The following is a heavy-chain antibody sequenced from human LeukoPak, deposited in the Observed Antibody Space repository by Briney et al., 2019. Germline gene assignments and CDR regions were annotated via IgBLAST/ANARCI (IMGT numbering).Heavy chain of an antibody. Sequence: PGGSLRLSCAASGVTFSSYSMNWVRQAPGKGLEWISSISSSSSYIYYADSVKGRFTISRDNAKNSLYLQMNSLRAEDTAVYYCARDPIIAVAGTRYFDYWGQGTLVTVSS. D-gene: IGHD6-19*01. CDR3: ARDPIIAVAGTRYFDY. CDR2: ISSSSSYI. CDR1: GVTFSSYS. J-gene: IGHJ4*02. V-gene: IGHV3-21*01.